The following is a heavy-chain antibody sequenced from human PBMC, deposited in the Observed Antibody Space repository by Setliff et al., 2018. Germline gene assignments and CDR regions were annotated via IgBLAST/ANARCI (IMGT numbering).Heavy chain of an antibody. V-gene: IGHV4-34*01. D-gene: IGHD3-3*01. Sequence: PSETLSLTCTVYGGSFSDYYWGWIRQSPGKRPEWIAEINQSGNTNYNPSLNSRVSVSVDTPTNQFSLKVFSVTAADTAVYYCRFWSSYYKNDYWAQGTLGTVSS. CDR3: RFWSSYYKNDY. J-gene: IGHJ4*02. CDR2: INQSGNT. CDR1: GGSFSDYY.